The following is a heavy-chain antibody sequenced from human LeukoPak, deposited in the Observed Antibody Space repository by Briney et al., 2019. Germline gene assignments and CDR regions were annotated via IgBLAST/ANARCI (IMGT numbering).Heavy chain of an antibody. CDR1: GYTFTGYY. D-gene: IGHD6-13*01. CDR3: ARSRRTTGYSTSFDP. CDR2: INPNSGGT. V-gene: IGHV1-2*02. Sequence: ASVKVSCKASGYTFTGYYMHWVRQAPGQGLEWMGWINPNSGGTNNAQKFQGRVTMTRDTSISTAYMELSRLRSDDTAVYYCARSRRTTGYSTSFDPWGQGTLVTVSS. J-gene: IGHJ5*02.